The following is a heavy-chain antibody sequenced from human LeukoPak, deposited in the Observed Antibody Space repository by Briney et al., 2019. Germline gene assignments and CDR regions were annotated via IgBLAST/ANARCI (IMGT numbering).Heavy chain of an antibody. D-gene: IGHD5-12*01. CDR3: ARWEYSGYDFSAFDI. Sequence: SETLSLTCSVSGGSISSGGYYWNWIRQHPGKGLEWIGYIYYSGGTHYNPSLKSRVTISVDTSKNQFSLKLSSVTAADTAVYYCARWEYSGYDFSAFDIWGQGTLVTVSS. CDR1: GGSISSGGYY. CDR2: IYYSGGT. J-gene: IGHJ3*02. V-gene: IGHV4-31*03.